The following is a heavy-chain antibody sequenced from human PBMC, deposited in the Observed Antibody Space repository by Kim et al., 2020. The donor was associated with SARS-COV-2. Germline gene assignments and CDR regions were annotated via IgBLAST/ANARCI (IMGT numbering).Heavy chain of an antibody. V-gene: IGHV1-69*13. CDR1: GGTFSSYA. Sequence: SVKVSCKASGGTFSSYAISWVRQAPGQGLEWMGGIIPIFGTANYAQKFQGRVTITADESTSTAYMELSSLRSEDTAVYYCASRHQYCSSTSCYDWFDPWGQGTLVTVSS. CDR2: IIPIFGTA. CDR3: ASRHQYCSSTSCYDWFDP. D-gene: IGHD2-2*01. J-gene: IGHJ5*02.